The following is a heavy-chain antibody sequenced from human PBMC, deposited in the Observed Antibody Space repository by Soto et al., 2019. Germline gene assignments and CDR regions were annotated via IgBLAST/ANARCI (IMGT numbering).Heavy chain of an antibody. Sequence: PSETLSLTCTVSGGSISSGDYYWSWIRQPPGKGLEWIGYIYYSGSTYYNPSLKSRVTISVDTSKNQFSLKLSSVTAADTAVYYCARGGWQQLEHYGMDVWGQGTTVTVSS. CDR1: GGSISSGDYY. D-gene: IGHD6-13*01. CDR3: ARGGWQQLEHYGMDV. CDR2: IYYSGST. V-gene: IGHV4-30-4*01. J-gene: IGHJ6*02.